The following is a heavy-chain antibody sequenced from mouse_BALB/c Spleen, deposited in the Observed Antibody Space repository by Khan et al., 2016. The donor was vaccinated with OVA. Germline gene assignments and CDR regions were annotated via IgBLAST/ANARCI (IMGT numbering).Heavy chain of an antibody. CDR3: ARDYWLVY. CDR1: GFTFSNYA. V-gene: IGHV5-6-5*01. CDR2: ISSGGRT. Sequence: EVMLVESGGGLVKPGGSLKVSCAASGFTFSNYAMSWVRQTPEKRLEWVASISSGGRTYYPDSVKGRFTISRDNARNILYLQMSSLRSEDTAMYYCARDYWLVYWGQGTLVTVSA. J-gene: IGHJ3*01.